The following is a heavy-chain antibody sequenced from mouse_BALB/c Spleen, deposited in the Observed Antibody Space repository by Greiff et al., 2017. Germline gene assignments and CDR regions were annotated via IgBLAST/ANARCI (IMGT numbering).Heavy chain of an antibody. J-gene: IGHJ2*01. V-gene: IGHV14-3*02. CDR3: ARWGAVPDY. CDR2: IDPANGNT. Sequence: EVQLQQSGAELVKPGASVKLSCTASGFNIEDTYMHWVKQRPEQGLEWIGRIDPANGNTKYDPKFQGKATITADTSSNTAYLQLSSLTSEDTAVYYCARWGAVPDYWGQGTTLTVSS. CDR1: GFNIEDTY.